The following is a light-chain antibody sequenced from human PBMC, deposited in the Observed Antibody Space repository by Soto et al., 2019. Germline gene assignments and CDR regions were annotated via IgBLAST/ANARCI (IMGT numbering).Light chain of an antibody. V-gene: IGLV1-51*02. CDR3: AAWDKSLSGGV. J-gene: IGLJ2*01. Sequence: QSVLTQPPSVSAAPGQKVTISCSGSSSNIGSDYVSWYQQLPGTAPKLLIYENNKRPSGIPDRFSGSKSGTSATLGITGLQTGDEAVYYCAAWDKSLSGGVFGGGTKLTVL. CDR1: SSNIGSDY. CDR2: ENN.